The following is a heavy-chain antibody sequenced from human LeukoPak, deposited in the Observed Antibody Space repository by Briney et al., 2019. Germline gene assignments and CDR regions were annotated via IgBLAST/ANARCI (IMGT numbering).Heavy chain of an antibody. CDR2: ISSSSSYI. CDR1: GFTFSSYW. CDR3: ARDQSPESITIFGVVIIGFDY. V-gene: IGHV3-21*01. Sequence: GGSLRLSCAASGFTFSSYWMHWVRQAPGKGLEWVSSISSSSSYIYYADSVKVRFTISRDNAKNSLYLQMNSLRAEDTAVYYCARDQSPESITIFGVVIIGFDYWGQGTLVTVSS. J-gene: IGHJ4*02. D-gene: IGHD3-3*01.